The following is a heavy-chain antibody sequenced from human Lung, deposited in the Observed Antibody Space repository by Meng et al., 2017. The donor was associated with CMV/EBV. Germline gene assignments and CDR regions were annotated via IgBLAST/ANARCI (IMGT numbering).Heavy chain of an antibody. CDR2: INPSSGGT. CDR3: ARGDIYPHNGYFDY. CDR1: GYAFIDFY. J-gene: IGHJ4*02. Sequence: SGYAFIDFYMHWVRQDPGQGLEWMGWINPSSGGTSYAQKFQGRVTMTRDTSMSTAYMDLSRLTSDDTAVYYCARGDIYPHNGYFDYWGQGTLVTVSS. D-gene: IGHD5-12*01. V-gene: IGHV1-2*02.